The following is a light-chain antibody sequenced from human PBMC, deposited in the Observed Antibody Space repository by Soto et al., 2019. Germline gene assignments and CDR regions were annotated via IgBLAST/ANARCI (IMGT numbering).Light chain of an antibody. CDR1: SSDVGGYNY. CDR2: DVS. Sequence: QSALTQPASVSGSPGQSITISCTGTSSDVGGYNYVSWDQQHPGKAPKLMIYDVSYRPSGVSNRFSGSKSGNTASLTISGLQAEDEADYYCSSYTSSTTYVFGTGTKLTVL. J-gene: IGLJ1*01. CDR3: SSYTSSTTYV. V-gene: IGLV2-14*03.